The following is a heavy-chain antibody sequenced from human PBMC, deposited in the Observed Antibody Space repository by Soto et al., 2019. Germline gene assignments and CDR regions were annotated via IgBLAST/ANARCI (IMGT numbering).Heavy chain of an antibody. Sequence: EVQLVESGGGLIQPGGSLRLSCVVSGFTVSSDNYMSWVRQAPGKGLEWDSVIYSAGTTYYADSVKGRFTISRDNSKNTLYLQMNSLRAEDTAVYYCHGYGYWGQGTLVTVSS. V-gene: IGHV3-53*01. CDR1: GFTVSSDNY. J-gene: IGHJ4*02. D-gene: IGHD5-12*01. CDR3: HGYGY. CDR2: IYSAGTT.